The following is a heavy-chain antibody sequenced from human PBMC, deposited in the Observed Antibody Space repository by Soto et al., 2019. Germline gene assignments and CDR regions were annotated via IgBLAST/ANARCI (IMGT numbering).Heavy chain of an antibody. J-gene: IGHJ4*02. D-gene: IGHD2-15*01. V-gene: IGHV3-33*01. CDR3: ASSDRVAALN. CDR2: IWYDGSNK. Sequence: QVQLVESGGGVVQPGRSLRLSCAASGFTFSSYGMHWVRQAPGKGLEWVAVIWYDGSNKYYADSVKGRFTISRDNSKNTLYLQMNSLRAEDTAVYYCASSDRVAALNWGQGTLVTVFS. CDR1: GFTFSSYG.